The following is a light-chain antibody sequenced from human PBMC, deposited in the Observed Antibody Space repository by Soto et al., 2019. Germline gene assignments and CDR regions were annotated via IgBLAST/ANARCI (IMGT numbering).Light chain of an antibody. CDR3: QQYDCLVT. Sequence: IVLTQSPGTLSLSPGETATLSCRASQTVSSTYLAWYQHKPGRAPRLLIDGASSRAAGIPDRFSGSGSGTDFTLTISRLEPEDLAVYYCQQYDCLVTFSQGTKVEIK. V-gene: IGKV3-20*01. CDR1: QTVSSTY. J-gene: IGKJ1*01. CDR2: GAS.